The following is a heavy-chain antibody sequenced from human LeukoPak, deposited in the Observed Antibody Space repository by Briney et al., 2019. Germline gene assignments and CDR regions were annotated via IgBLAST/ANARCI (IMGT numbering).Heavy chain of an antibody. Sequence: GGSLRLSCAASGFIFSSYDMSWVRQAPGKGLEWVSVISGSGGSTYYADSVKGRFTISRDNSKNTLCLQMNSLRDEDTAVYYCAGAVAGTSSWFDPWGQGTLVTVSS. CDR2: ISGSGGST. V-gene: IGHV3-23*01. D-gene: IGHD6-19*01. CDR1: GFIFSSYD. J-gene: IGHJ5*02. CDR3: AGAVAGTSSWFDP.